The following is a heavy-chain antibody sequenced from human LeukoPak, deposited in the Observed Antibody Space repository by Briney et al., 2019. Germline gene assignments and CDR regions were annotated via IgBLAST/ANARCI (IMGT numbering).Heavy chain of an antibody. V-gene: IGHV1-18*01. J-gene: IGHJ4*02. Sequence: ASVKVSCKASGYIFTNYGINWVRQAPGQGLEWMGWMSGYNGNTNYAQKLQGRVTMTTDTSTSTAYMELRSLRSDDTAVYYCARGGTIGVGANYDYWGQGTLVTVSS. CDR2: MSGYNGNT. CDR1: GYIFTNYG. D-gene: IGHD1-26*01. CDR3: ARGGTIGVGANYDY.